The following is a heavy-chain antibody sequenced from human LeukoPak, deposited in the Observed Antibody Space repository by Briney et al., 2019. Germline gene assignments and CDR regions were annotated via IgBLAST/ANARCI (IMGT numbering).Heavy chain of an antibody. D-gene: IGHD6-19*01. CDR2: ISSSSSYI. J-gene: IGHJ4*02. CDR1: GFTFSSYS. Sequence: GGSLRLSCAASGFTFSSYSMNWVRQAPGKGLEWVSSISSSSSYIYYADSVKGRFTISRDNAKNSLYLQMNSLRAEDTAVYYCARDMSSSGWYDYWGQGTLVTVSS. V-gene: IGHV3-21*01. CDR3: ARDMSSSGWYDY.